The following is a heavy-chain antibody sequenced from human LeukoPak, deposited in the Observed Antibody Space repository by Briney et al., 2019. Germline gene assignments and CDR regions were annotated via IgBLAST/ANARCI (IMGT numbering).Heavy chain of an antibody. V-gene: IGHV4-34*01. D-gene: IGHD6-13*01. CDR1: GGSFSGYY. CDR3: ARHGRGSSWYGLIDY. J-gene: IGHJ4*02. CDR2: INHSGST. Sequence: SEILSLTCAVYGGSFSGYYWSWIRQPPGKGLEWIGEINHSGSTNYNPSLKSRVTISVDTSKNQFSLKLSSVTAADTAVYYCARHGRGSSWYGLIDYWGQGTLVTVSS.